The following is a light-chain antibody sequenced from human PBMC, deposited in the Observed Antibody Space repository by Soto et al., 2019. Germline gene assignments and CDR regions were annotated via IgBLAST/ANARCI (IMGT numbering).Light chain of an antibody. J-gene: IGKJ1*01. Sequence: DIQMTQSPSTLSGSVGDRVTITCRASQTISSWLAWYQQKPGKAPKLLIYKASTLKSVVPSRFSGSGSGTEFTLTISSLQPDDFATYYCQHYNSYSDAFGQGTKVDIK. CDR1: QTISSW. CDR3: QHYNSYSDA. CDR2: KAS. V-gene: IGKV1-5*03.